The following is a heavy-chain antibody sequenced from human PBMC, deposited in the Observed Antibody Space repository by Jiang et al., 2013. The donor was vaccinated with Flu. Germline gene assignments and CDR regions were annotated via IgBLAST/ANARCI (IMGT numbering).Heavy chain of an antibody. CDR1: GYTFSGFY. D-gene: IGHD1-1*01. J-gene: IGHJ3*01. CDR2: XNPDSGGT. CDR3: ARVQTGTGAFDF. Sequence: SVKVSCKASGYTFSGFYIHWVRQAPGQGLEWMGWXNPDSGGTSYAQKFQDWVTMTRDTSINTAYMELSRLRSDDTAVYYCARVQTGTGAFDFWGQGTMVAVSS. V-gene: IGHV1-2*04.